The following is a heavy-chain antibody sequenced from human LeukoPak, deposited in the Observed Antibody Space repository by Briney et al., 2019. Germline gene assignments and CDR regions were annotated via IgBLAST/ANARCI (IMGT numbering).Heavy chain of an antibody. CDR1: GGSLSGYY. V-gene: IGHV4-34*01. J-gene: IGHJ4*02. CDR2: INHSGST. CDR3: ARGQRATYYYDSSGRAAGPFDY. D-gene: IGHD3-22*01. Sequence: SETLSLTCAVSGGSLSGYYWTWIRQPPGKGLEWIGEINHSGSTNYNPSLKSRVTISVDTSRKQFFLRLSSVTAADTAVYYCARGQRATYYYDSSGRAAGPFDYWGQGTLVTVSS.